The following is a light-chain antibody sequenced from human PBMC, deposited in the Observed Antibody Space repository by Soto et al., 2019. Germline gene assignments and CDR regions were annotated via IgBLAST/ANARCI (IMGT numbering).Light chain of an antibody. J-gene: IGLJ2*01. V-gene: IGLV1-47*01. Sequence: QAVLTQPPSTSGTPGQRVTISCSGSSSNIGSNHVYWYQQFPGMAPKLLMYRSDQRPTGVPDRFSGSKSGTSASLAISGLRSDDEADYYCSARDDSLSGVVVCGGTKVTVL. CDR2: RSD. CDR1: SSNIGSNH. CDR3: SARDDSLSGVV.